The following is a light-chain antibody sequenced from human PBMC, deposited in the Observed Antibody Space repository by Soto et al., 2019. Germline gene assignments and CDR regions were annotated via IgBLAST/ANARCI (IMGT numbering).Light chain of an antibody. Sequence: QSVLTQPPSVSGAPGQRVTISCTGSSSNIGAGYDVHWYQQLPGTAPKLLIYGNTNRPSGVPDRFSSSKSGTSASLAITGLQAEDEADYYCQSYDRSLSGSRVFGTGTKLTVL. J-gene: IGLJ1*01. CDR1: SSNIGAGYD. CDR2: GNT. V-gene: IGLV1-40*01. CDR3: QSYDRSLSGSRV.